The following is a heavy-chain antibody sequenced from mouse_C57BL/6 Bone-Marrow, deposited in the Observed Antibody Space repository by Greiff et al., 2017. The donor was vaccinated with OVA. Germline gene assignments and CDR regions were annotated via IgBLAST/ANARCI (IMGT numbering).Heavy chain of an antibody. D-gene: IGHD6-1*01. Sequence: EVQRVESGGGLVKPGGSLKLSCAASGFTFSSYAMSWVRQTPEKRLEWVATISDGGSYTYYPDNVKGRFTISRDNAKNNLYLQMSHLKSEDTAMYYCARDPLFFYFGYWGQGTTLTVSS. CDR1: GFTFSSYA. J-gene: IGHJ2*01. CDR2: ISDGGSYT. V-gene: IGHV5-4*01. CDR3: ARDPLFFYFGY.